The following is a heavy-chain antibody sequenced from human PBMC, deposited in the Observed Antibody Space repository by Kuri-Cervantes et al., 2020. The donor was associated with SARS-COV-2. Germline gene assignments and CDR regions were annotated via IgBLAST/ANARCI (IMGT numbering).Heavy chain of an antibody. D-gene: IGHD3-22*01. V-gene: IGHV3-20*01. J-gene: IGHJ4*02. CDR1: GFTFDDYG. Sequence: GESLKISCAASGFTFDDYGMSWVRQAPGKGLEWVSGINWSGGSTGYADSVKGRFTISRDNAKNSLYLQMNSLRAEDTALYHCARYPGYDSSGHHDYWGQGTLVTVSS. CDR3: ARYPGYDSSGHHDY. CDR2: INWSGGST.